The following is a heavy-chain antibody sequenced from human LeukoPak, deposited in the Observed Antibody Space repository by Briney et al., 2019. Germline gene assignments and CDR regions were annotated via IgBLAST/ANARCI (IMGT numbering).Heavy chain of an antibody. CDR2: IYTTGST. CDR1: GGSISSGSYY. Sequence: PSQTLSLTCSVSGGSISSGSYYWSWIRQPAGKGLEWIGRIYTTGSTNYNPSLKSRVTISVDPSKNQFSLKLSSVTAADTAVYHCARGTGIAESWGQGTLVTVSS. J-gene: IGHJ5*02. D-gene: IGHD6-13*01. CDR3: ARGTGIAES. V-gene: IGHV4-61*02.